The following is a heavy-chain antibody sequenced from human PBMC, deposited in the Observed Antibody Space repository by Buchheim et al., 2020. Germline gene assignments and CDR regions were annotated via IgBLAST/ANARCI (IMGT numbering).Heavy chain of an antibody. CDR3: ARHLDLIVVADDWPFAFDV. V-gene: IGHV5-51*01. Sequence: EVQLVQSGVEVRETGRSLKISCKASGYTFTNFWIGWVRQMPGKGLEWMGTVNPGDSDTRYSPSFQGQVTISADTSISTVYLHWSSLKASDTAMYYCARHLDLIVVADDWPFAFDVWGQGT. CDR1: GYTFTNFW. D-gene: IGHD3-22*01. J-gene: IGHJ3*01. CDR2: VNPGDSDT.